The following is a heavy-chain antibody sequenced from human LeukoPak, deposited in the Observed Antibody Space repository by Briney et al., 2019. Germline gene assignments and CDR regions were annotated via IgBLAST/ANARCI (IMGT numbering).Heavy chain of an antibody. CDR1: GGSISSGGYY. J-gene: IGHJ5*02. CDR2: IYHSGST. CDR3: ARAGYSYGSWWFDP. D-gene: IGHD5-18*01. V-gene: IGHV4-30-2*01. Sequence: SQTLSLTCTVSGGSISSGGYYWSWIRQPPGKGLEWIGYIYHSGSTYYNPSLKSRVTISVDRSKNQFSLKLSSVTAADTAVYYCARAGYSYGSWWFDPWGQGTLVTVSS.